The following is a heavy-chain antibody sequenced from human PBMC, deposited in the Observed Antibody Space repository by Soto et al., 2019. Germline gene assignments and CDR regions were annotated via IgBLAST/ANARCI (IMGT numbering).Heavy chain of an antibody. V-gene: IGHV4-59*08. D-gene: IGHD3-22*01. Sequence: AETLSLTCTVSGGYISSYYRSWIRQPPGKGLEWLGNIYYSGSTIYNPSLKSRVTLSIDMPNNHVSLILNSVTAADTAVYYCARVGPCVPYYYGSSPYTFDNWFDPWGQGTLVTVSS. CDR2: IYYSGST. CDR1: GGYISSYY. J-gene: IGHJ5*02. CDR3: ARVGPCVPYYYGSSPYTFDNWFDP.